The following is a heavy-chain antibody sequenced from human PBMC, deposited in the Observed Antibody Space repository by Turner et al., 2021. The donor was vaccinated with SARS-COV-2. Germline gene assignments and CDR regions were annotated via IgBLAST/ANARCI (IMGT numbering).Heavy chain of an antibody. Sequence: EVPLLESGGGLVQPGGSLRLSCSASGFTFSSYVMSWVRQAPGKGLEWVSSISVSGGSTYYADSVKGRFTISRDNSKNTLYLQMNSLRAEDTAVYYCAKAQLGYYLGVDYWGQGTLVTVSS. CDR2: ISVSGGST. D-gene: IGHD3-3*01. J-gene: IGHJ4*02. CDR1: GFTFSSYV. V-gene: IGHV3-23*01. CDR3: AKAQLGYYLGVDY.